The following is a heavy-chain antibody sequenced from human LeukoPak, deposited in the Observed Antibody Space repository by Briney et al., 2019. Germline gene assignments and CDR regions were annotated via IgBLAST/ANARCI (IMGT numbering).Heavy chain of an antibody. Sequence: ASVKVSCKASGGTFSSYAISWVRQAPGQGLEWMGGIIPIFGTANYAQKFQGRVTITTDESTSTAYMELSSLRSEDTAVYYCARSQVGDYRALRYYYYMDVWGKGTTVTVSS. J-gene: IGHJ6*03. V-gene: IGHV1-69*05. CDR3: ARSQVGDYRALRYYYYMDV. CDR2: IIPIFGTA. CDR1: GGTFSSYA. D-gene: IGHD3-3*01.